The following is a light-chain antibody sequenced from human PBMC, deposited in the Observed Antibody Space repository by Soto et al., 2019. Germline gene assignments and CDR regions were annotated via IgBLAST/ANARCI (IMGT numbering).Light chain of an antibody. J-gene: IGKJ4*01. V-gene: IGKV1-39*01. Sequence: DIPMTQSPSSLSASVGDRVTITCRASQSISSYLNWYQQKPGKAPKLLIYAASSLQSGVPSRFSGSGYGTDFTLTISSLQPEDFATYYCQQADSFPLTFGGGTKVDI. CDR3: QQADSFPLT. CDR1: QSISSY. CDR2: AAS.